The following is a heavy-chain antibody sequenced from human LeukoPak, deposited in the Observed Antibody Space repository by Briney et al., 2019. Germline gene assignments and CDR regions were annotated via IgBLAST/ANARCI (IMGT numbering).Heavy chain of an antibody. CDR3: TTEVIERYSYGLSHFDY. CDR2: IRSKAYGGTT. Sequence: GGSLRLSCTASGFTFGDYAMSWFRQAPGKGLEWVGFIRSKAYGGTTEYAASVKGRFTISRDDSKNTLYLQMNSLKTEDTAVYYCTTEVIERYSYGLSHFDYWGQGTLVTVSS. J-gene: IGHJ4*02. CDR1: GFTFGDYA. D-gene: IGHD5-18*01. V-gene: IGHV3-49*03.